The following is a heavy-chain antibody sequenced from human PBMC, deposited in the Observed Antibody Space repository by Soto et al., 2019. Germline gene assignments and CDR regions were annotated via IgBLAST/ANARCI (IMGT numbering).Heavy chain of an antibody. V-gene: IGHV4-39*01. J-gene: IGHJ4*02. CDR1: GCSIPSSSYY. CDR2: IYYTGST. CDR3: MLGSGWKEFDY. D-gene: IGHD3-22*01. Sequence: SETLSLTCTVSGCSIPSSSYYWGWIRQPPGKGLEWIGSIYYTGSTYYNPSLKSRVTISVDTSKNQFSLKLRSVTAADTAVYYCMLGSGWKEFDYWGQG.